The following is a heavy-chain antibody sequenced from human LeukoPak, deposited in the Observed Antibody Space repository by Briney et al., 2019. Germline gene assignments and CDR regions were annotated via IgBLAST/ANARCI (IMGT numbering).Heavy chain of an antibody. Sequence: GGSLRLSCAASGFTFSSYAMSWVRQAPGKGLEWVSAISGSGGSTYYADSVKGRFTISRDNAKNTLHLQTNSLRAEDTAVYYCAKESGVWFGEDYMDVWGKGTTVTVSS. D-gene: IGHD3-10*01. CDR3: AKESGVWFGEDYMDV. CDR1: GFTFSSYA. CDR2: ISGSGGST. J-gene: IGHJ6*03. V-gene: IGHV3-23*01.